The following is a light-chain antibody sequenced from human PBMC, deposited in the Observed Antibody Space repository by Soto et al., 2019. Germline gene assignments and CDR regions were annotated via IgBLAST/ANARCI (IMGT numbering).Light chain of an antibody. CDR3: QQLNNYPST. J-gene: IGKJ4*01. CDR1: QDISSY. V-gene: IGKV1-9*01. CDR2: AAY. Sequence: IQLTQSPSSLSASVGDRVTITFRASQDISSYLGWYQQKPGKAPKLLIYAAYTLQSGVPSRFSGSGSGTDFTLTINRLQPEDFATYFCQQLNNYPSTFGGGTKVDIK.